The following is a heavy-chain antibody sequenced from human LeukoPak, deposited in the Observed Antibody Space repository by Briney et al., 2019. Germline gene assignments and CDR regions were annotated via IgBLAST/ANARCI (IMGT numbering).Heavy chain of an antibody. CDR2: IYHSGST. V-gene: IGHV4-38-2*02. Sequence: SETLSLTCTVSGYSISSGYYWAWIRHPPGKGLEWFGYIYHSGSTNYNPSLKSGATISVEPSKNQFSQKLSSVTAAATAVYYCARLETSSGFLSYFDYWGQGTLVTVSS. J-gene: IGHJ4*02. D-gene: IGHD6-19*01. CDR1: GYSISSGYY. CDR3: ARLETSSGFLSYFDY.